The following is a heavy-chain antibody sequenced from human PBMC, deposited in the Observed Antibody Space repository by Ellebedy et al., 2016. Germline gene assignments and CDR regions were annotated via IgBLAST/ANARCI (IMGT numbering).Heavy chain of an antibody. CDR1: GFTFNKYG. CDR2: ISYDASSQ. V-gene: IGHV3-30*18. J-gene: IGHJ4*02. CDR3: AKRMTGYEGLFDF. Sequence: GESLKISXAASGFTFNKYGMHWVRQSPGKGLEWVALISYDASSQDYADAVKGRFTISRDNSKNTLYLLMSSLRTEDTAVYYCAKRMTGYEGLFDFWGQGTLVTVSS. D-gene: IGHD3-9*01.